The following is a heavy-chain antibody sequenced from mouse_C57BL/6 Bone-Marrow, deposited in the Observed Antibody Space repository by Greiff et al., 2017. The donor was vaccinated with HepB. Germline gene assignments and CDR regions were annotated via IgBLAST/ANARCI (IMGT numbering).Heavy chain of an antibody. CDR3: ARLLFWYFDV. J-gene: IGHJ1*03. CDR2: ISDGGSYT. CDR1: GFTFSSYA. V-gene: IGHV5-4*01. Sequence: EVQVVESGGGLVKPGGSLKLSCAASGFTFSSYAMSWVRQTPEKRLEWVATISDGGSYTYYPDNVKGRFTISGDNAKNNLYLQMSHLKSEDTAMYYCARLLFWYFDVWGTGTTVTVSS.